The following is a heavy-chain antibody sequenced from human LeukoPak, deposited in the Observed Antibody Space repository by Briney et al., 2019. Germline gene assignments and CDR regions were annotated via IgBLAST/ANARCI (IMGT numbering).Heavy chain of an antibody. J-gene: IGHJ4*02. Sequence: PSETLSLTCTVSGGSISSSSYYWGWIRQPPGKGLEWIGSIYYSGSTNYNPSLKSRVTISVDTSKSQFSLKLSSVTAADTAVYYCARGVDFWSGYYSPRFDYWGQGTLVTVSS. CDR3: ARGVDFWSGYYSPRFDY. CDR1: GGSISSSSYY. D-gene: IGHD3-3*01. CDR2: IYYSGST. V-gene: IGHV4-39*07.